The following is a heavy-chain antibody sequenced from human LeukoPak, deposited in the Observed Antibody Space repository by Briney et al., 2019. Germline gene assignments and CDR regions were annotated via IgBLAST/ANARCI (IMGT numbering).Heavy chain of an antibody. Sequence: ASVKVSCKPSGYTFTNHGISWVRQAPGQGLEWMGWISGYNANTNYVQKFRGRVTMTTDTSTSTAYMELRSLSSDDTALYYCARDLSLGRHDDGEPFDYWGQGTLVTVSS. CDR2: ISGYNANT. CDR1: GYTFTNHG. CDR3: ARDLSLGRHDDGEPFDY. D-gene: IGHD4-17*01. J-gene: IGHJ4*02. V-gene: IGHV1-18*01.